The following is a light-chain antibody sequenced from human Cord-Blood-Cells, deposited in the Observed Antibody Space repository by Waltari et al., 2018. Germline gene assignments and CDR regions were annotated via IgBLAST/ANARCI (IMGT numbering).Light chain of an antibody. J-gene: IGKJ4*01. CDR3: QQYGSSALT. CDR1: QSVSSSY. CDR2: GAA. V-gene: IGKV3-20*01. Sequence: EIVLTQPPGTLSLSPGERATLSCRASQSVSSSYLAWYQQKPGQAPRLLIYGAASRATGIPDRFSGSGSGTDFTLTISRLEPEDVAVYYCQQYGSSALTFGGGTKVEIK.